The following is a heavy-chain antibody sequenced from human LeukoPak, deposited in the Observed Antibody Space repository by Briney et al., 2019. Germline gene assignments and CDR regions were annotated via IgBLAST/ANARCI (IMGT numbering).Heavy chain of an antibody. D-gene: IGHD5-12*01. Sequence: GGSPRLSCAASGFTFSSYSMNWVRQAPGKGLEWVSSISSSSSYIYYADSVKGRFTISRDNAKNSLYLQMNSLRAEDTAVYYCARFGYDPYYYGMGVWGQGTTVTVSS. CDR3: ARFGYDPYYYGMGV. CDR1: GFTFSSYS. CDR2: ISSSSSYI. V-gene: IGHV3-21*01. J-gene: IGHJ6*02.